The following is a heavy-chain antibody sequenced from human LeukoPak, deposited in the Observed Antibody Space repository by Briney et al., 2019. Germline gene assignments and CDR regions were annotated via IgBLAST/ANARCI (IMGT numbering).Heavy chain of an antibody. J-gene: IGHJ4*02. Sequence: GGSLRLSCAASGFTFNSYAMSWVRQAPGKGLEWVSAISGSGGSTYYADSVKGRFTISRDNAKNSLYLQMNSLRAEGTAVVFWARENYCCLGYWGQGTLVTVSS. CDR1: GFTFNSYA. CDR2: ISGSGGST. V-gene: IGHV3-23*01. CDR3: ARENYCCLGY. D-gene: IGHD2-15*01.